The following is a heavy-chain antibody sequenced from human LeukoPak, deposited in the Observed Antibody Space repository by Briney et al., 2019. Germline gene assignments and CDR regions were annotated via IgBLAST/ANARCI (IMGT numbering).Heavy chain of an antibody. Sequence: GGSLRLSCAASRFTFSNYGMHWIRQAPGKGLEWVAVISYDASSQYYTDSVKGRFTISRDNSKNTLYLQMNSLRAEDTAVYYCAKVGDNGWYGFDYWGQGTLVTVSS. V-gene: IGHV3-30*18. D-gene: IGHD6-19*01. CDR3: AKVGDNGWYGFDY. CDR2: ISYDASSQ. CDR1: RFTFSNYG. J-gene: IGHJ4*02.